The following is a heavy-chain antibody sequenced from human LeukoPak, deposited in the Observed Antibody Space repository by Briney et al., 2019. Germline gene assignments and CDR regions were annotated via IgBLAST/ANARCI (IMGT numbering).Heavy chain of an antibody. CDR1: GYTFTTYA. CDR2: INPNSGGT. CDR3: ARDPFLLYGDPDFDY. V-gene: IGHV1-2*02. J-gene: IGHJ4*02. Sequence: VASVRVSCKASGYTFTTYAMNWVRQSPGQGLEWMGWINPNSGGTNYAQKFQGRVAMTRDTSISTAYMELSRLRSDDTAVYFCARDPFLLYGDPDFDYWGQGTLVTVSS. D-gene: IGHD4-17*01.